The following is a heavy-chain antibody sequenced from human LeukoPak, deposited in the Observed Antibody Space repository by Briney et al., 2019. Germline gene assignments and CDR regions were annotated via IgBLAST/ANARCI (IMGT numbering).Heavy chain of an antibody. Sequence: SETLSLTCTVSGGSISSYYWSWIRQPPGKGLEWIGYIYYSGSTNYNPSLKSRVTISVDTSKNQFSLKLSSVTAADTAVYYCARLPRYYDSSGYYYPEYFQHWGQGTLVTVSS. CDR3: ARLPRYYDSSGYYYPEYFQH. CDR2: IYYSGST. V-gene: IGHV4-59*08. CDR1: GGSISSYY. J-gene: IGHJ1*01. D-gene: IGHD3-22*01.